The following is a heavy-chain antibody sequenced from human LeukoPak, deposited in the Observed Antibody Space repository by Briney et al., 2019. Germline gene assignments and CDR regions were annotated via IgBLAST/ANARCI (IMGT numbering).Heavy chain of an antibody. Sequence: NAGGSLRLSCAASGFIFSNNWFSWVRQAPGKGLEWVGHIKSKTYGETTVYAEPVKGRFTISRDDAHDMVYLQLSSLRPEDTAVYYCITITITRGALWGLGTLVTVSS. J-gene: IGHJ4*02. CDR3: ITITITRGAL. CDR2: IKSKTYGETT. CDR1: GFIFSNNW. D-gene: IGHD3-10*01. V-gene: IGHV3-15*01.